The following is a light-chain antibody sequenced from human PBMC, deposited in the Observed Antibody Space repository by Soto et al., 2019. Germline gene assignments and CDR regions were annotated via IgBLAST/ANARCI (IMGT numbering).Light chain of an antibody. CDR3: EQRDKGAPYP. CDR2: DAY. J-gene: IGKJ3*01. V-gene: IGKV3-11*01. Sequence: DIVLTQSPASLSLSPGERATLSCWASQSVGSFLAWYQHKPGQAPRLLIYDAYKRATGIPARFSGSGSGTDFTLPISSQEPEDFSVYYCEQRDKGAPYPFGPGTRVDI. CDR1: QSVGSF.